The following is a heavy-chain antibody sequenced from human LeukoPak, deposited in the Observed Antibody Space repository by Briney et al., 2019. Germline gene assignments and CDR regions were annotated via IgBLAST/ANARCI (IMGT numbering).Heavy chain of an antibody. CDR1: GGTFSSYA. CDR3: ARGGGPSGSSSDY. V-gene: IGHV1-8*02. J-gene: IGHJ4*02. D-gene: IGHD6-6*01. CDR2: MNPNSGNT. Sequence: ASVKVSCKASGGTFSSYAISWVRQATGQGLEWMGWMNPNSGNTGYAQKFQGRVTMTRNTSISTAYMELSSLRSEDAAVYYCARGGGPSGSSSDYWGQGTLVTVSS.